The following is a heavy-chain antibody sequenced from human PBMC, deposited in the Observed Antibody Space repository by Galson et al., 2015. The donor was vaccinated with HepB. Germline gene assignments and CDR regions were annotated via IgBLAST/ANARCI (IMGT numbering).Heavy chain of an antibody. CDR3: AAAFDSGDF. Sequence: SLRLSCAASGFTFNRYIMTWVRQAPGKGLEWVAAISGSGNYTYFPDSVKGRFTISRDNSKNTLYLQMNSLRAEDTAVYYCAAAFDSGDFWGQGTLVTVSS. CDR1: GFTFNRYI. V-gene: IGHV3-23*01. D-gene: IGHD3-9*01. J-gene: IGHJ4*02. CDR2: ISGSGNYT.